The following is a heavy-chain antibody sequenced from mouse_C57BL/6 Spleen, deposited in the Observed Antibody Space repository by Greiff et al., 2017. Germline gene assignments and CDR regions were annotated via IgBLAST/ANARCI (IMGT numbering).Heavy chain of an antibody. J-gene: IGHJ2*01. CDR1: GYAFSSSW. V-gene: IGHV1-82*01. CDR3: ARPHALYYFDY. Sequence: QVQLQQSGPELVKPGASVKISCKASGYAFSSSWMNWVKQRPGKGLEWIGRIYPGDGDTNYNGKFKGKATLTADKSSSTAYMQLSSLTSEDSAVYFCARPHALYYFDYWGQGTTLTVSS. CDR2: IYPGDGDT.